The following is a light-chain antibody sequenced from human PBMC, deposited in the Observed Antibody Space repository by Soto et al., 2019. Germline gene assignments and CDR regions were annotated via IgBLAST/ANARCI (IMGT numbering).Light chain of an antibody. J-gene: IGKJ1*01. CDR1: QSVDIN. CDR3: QHYNNWPWT. V-gene: IGKV3-15*01. Sequence: EIVMTQSPATLSVSPGERATLSCRASQSVDINLAWYQKKAGQAPRLLIYGASTRATAIPARFSGSGSGTEFTLTISSLQSEDFAVHFCQHYNNWPWTFGQGTKVEI. CDR2: GAS.